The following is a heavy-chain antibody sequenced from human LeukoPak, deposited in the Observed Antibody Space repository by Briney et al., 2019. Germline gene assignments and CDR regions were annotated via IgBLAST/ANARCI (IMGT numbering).Heavy chain of an antibody. Sequence: GGSLRLSCAASGFTLSKCAMNWVRQAPGKGLEWVSTISGSGASTYYADSVKGRFTISRDNSKNTLYLQMNSLSAEDTAVYYCARPYSSSSHYYGMDVWGQGTTVTVSS. CDR3: ARPYSSSSHYYGMDV. J-gene: IGHJ6*02. CDR1: GFTLSKCA. D-gene: IGHD6-6*01. V-gene: IGHV3-23*01. CDR2: ISGSGAST.